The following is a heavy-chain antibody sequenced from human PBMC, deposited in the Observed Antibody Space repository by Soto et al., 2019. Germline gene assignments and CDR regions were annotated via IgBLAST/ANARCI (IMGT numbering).Heavy chain of an antibody. CDR3: AIVVVPRPIWGYNLFDP. Sequence: QLQVQESGSGLVKPSQTLSLTCAVSGGSISSGGYSWSWIRQPPGKGLEWIGYIYHSGSTFYNPSLKSRVTISIDKSKNQFSLKLSSVTAADTAVYYCAIVVVPRPIWGYNLFDPWGQGTLVTVSS. CDR2: IYHSGST. J-gene: IGHJ5*02. V-gene: IGHV4-30-2*01. D-gene: IGHD3-16*01. CDR1: GGSISSGGYS.